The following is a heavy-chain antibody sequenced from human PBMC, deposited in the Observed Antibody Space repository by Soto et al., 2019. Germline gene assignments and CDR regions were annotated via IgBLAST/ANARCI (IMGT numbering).Heavy chain of an antibody. CDR3: ASSIVVVTTVDAFDI. CDR1: GASISSISSS. D-gene: IGHD3-22*01. V-gene: IGHV4-39*01. J-gene: IGHJ3*02. Sequence: PSETLSLPCTVSGASISSISSSWGWFPQPPGKGLEWIGSIYYSGSTYYNPSLKSRVTISVDTSKNQFSLKLSSVTAADTAVYYCASSIVVVTTVDAFDIWGQGTMVTVS. CDR2: IYYSGST.